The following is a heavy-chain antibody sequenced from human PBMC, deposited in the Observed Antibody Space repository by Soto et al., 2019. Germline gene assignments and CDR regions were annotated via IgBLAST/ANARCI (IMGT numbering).Heavy chain of an antibody. CDR1: GFTVSSNY. D-gene: IGHD3-16*01. V-gene: IGHV3-66*01. CDR2: IYSGGGT. Sequence: EVQLVESGGGLVQPGGSLRLSCAASGFTVSSNYMSWVRQAPGKGLEWVSVIYSGGGTYHADSVKDRFTISRDNSKNTLYLQMNSLRAEDTAVYYCAREGREGGRYFDFWGQRTLVTVSS. CDR3: AREGREGGRYFDF. J-gene: IGHJ4*02.